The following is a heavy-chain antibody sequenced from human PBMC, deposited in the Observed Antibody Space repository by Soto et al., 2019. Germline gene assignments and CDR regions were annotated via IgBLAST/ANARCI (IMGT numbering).Heavy chain of an antibody. V-gene: IGHV4-61*01. D-gene: IGHD6-19*01. Sequence: LSLTCSVSGGSVSCGFNYWGWIRQPPGKGLEWIGCIDYSGTANYNPSLRSRVSISLDTSKNQFSLKLSSVTAADTAVYYCARVVRQWLVNWVDPWGQGTLVTVSS. CDR1: GGSVSCGFNY. J-gene: IGHJ5*02. CDR3: ARVVRQWLVNWVDP. CDR2: IDYSGTA.